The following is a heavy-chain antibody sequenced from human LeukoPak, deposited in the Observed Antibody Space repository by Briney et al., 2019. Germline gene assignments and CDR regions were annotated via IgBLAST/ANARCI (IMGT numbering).Heavy chain of an antibody. D-gene: IGHD2-2*01. J-gene: IGHJ4*02. Sequence: SETLSLTCTVSGGSISSYYWSWIRQPAGKGLEWIGRIYTSGSTNYSPSLKSRVTMSLDTSKNQFSLKLSSVTAADTAVYYCAREVVAAAMGGYYFDYWGQGTLVTVSS. CDR3: AREVVAAAMGGYYFDY. CDR2: IYTSGST. CDR1: GGSISSYY. V-gene: IGHV4-4*07.